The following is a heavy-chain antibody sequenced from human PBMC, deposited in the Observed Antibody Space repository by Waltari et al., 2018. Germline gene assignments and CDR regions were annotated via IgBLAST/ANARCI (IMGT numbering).Heavy chain of an antibody. V-gene: IGHV3-21*02. CDR2: SDSGGRDM. J-gene: IGHJ6*01. D-gene: IGHD1-26*01. CDR1: GFTFNRYS. CDR3: ARGEQENSFSKYYNGMDV. Sequence: EVQLVESGGGLVKPGGSLRLSCAASGFTFNRYSMNWVRQAPGRGLELVSYSDSGGRDMYYAEFGKGRFTISRDNTKLYLQMDSMRVEDTAGYYCARGEQENSFSKYYNGMDVWGQGTVVTVSS.